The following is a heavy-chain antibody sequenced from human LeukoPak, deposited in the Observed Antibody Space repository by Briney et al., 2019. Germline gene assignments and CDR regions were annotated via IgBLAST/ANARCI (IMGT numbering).Heavy chain of an antibody. CDR1: GFTFSDYY. CDR3: ARMNYVSSGWGAPFDD. V-gene: IGHV3-11*04. Sequence: GGSLRLSCAASGFTFSDYYMGWIRQAPGKGLEWVSYISPSSSRIDYAASVRGRFTISRDNAKSSLYLQMNSLSTDDTAVYYCARMNYVSSGWGAPFDDWGQGTLVTVSS. CDR2: ISPSSSRI. J-gene: IGHJ4*02. D-gene: IGHD1-7*01.